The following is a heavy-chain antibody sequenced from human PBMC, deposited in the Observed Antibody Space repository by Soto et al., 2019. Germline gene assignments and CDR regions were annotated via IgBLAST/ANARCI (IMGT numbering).Heavy chain of an antibody. CDR3: AKDPVRYYGSGSYSANWFDP. Sequence: GGSLRLSCAASGFTFSSYAMSWVRQAPGKGLEWVSAISGSGGSTYYADSVKGRFTISRDNSKNTLYLQMNSLRAEDTAVYYCAKDPVRYYGSGSYSANWFDPWGQGTLVTVSS. CDR2: ISGSGGST. D-gene: IGHD3-10*01. V-gene: IGHV3-23*01. CDR1: GFTFSSYA. J-gene: IGHJ5*02.